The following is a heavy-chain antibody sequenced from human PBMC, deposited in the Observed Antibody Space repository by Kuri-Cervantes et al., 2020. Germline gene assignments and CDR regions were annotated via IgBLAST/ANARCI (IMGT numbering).Heavy chain of an antibody. V-gene: IGHV1-18*01. J-gene: IGHJ6*02. CDR1: GYTFTSYG. Sequence: ASVKVSCKASGYTFTSYGISWVRQAPGQGLEWMGWISAYNGNTNYAQKFQGRVTMTRDTSISTAYMELSRLRSDDTAVYYCASSPHYYYYYGMDVWGQGTTVTVSS. CDR2: ISAYNGNT. CDR3: ASSPHYYYYYGMDV.